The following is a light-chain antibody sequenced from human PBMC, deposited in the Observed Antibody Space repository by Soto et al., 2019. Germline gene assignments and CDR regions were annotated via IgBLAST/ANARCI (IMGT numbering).Light chain of an antibody. CDR2: EVS. CDR3: QSSLRDSHV. CDR1: SSDVGGYNY. Sequence: QSVLTQPASVSGSPGQSITISCTGTSSDVGGYNYVSWYQQHPGKAPKLMIYEVSNRPSGVSNRFSGSKSGNTTSLTISGLQAEDEADYFCQSSLRDSHVFGTGTKLTVL. J-gene: IGLJ1*01. V-gene: IGLV2-14*01.